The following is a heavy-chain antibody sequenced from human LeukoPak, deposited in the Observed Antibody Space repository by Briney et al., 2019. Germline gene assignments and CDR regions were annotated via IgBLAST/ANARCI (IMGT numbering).Heavy chain of an antibody. J-gene: IGHJ4*02. CDR3: ARDRFRLVGAHLFDY. Sequence: ASVKVSCKASGYTFTSYDFNWVRQATGQRPERMGWMSPNSGDTGYAQKFQDRVTMTRNTSISTAYMELSSLRSDDTAVYYCARDRFRLVGAHLFDYWGQGTLVTVSS. D-gene: IGHD1-26*01. CDR2: MSPNSGDT. CDR1: GYTFTSYD. V-gene: IGHV1-8*01.